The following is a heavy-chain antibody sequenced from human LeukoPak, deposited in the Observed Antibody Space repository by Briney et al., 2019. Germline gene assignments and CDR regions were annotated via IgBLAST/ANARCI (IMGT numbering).Heavy chain of an antibody. J-gene: IGHJ3*02. V-gene: IGHV4-34*01. D-gene: IGHD5-24*01. CDR1: VGSFSGYY. Sequence: PSETLSLTCAVYVGSFSGYYWSWIRQPPGKGLEWIGEINHSGSTNYNSSLKSRVTISVDTSKNQFSLKLSSVTAADTAVYYCAREMSPGAFDIWGQGTMVTVSS. CDR2: INHSGST. CDR3: AREMSPGAFDI.